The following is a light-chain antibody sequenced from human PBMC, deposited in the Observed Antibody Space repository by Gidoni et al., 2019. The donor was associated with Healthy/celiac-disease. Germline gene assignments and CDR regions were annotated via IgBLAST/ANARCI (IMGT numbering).Light chain of an antibody. CDR2: EVS. CDR1: SSDVGSYNY. CDR3: SSYTSSSTL. J-gene: IGLJ2*01. V-gene: IGLV2-14*01. Sequence: QSALTQPASVSGSPGQSITISCTGTSSDVGSYNYVSWYQQHPGKAPKLMIYEVSNRPSGVSNRFSGSKSGNTASLTISGLQADDEADYYCSSYTSSSTLFGGGTKLTV.